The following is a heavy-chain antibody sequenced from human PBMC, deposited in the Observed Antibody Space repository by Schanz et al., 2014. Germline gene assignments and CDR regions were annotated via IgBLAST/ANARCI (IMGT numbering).Heavy chain of an antibody. CDR2: VHPGGST. CDR1: GFIVRSNY. V-gene: IGHV3-66*01. J-gene: IGHJ3*02. Sequence: VQLVESGGGLVQPGGSLRLSCAVSGFIVRSNYMTWVRQAPGKGLEWVSFVHPGGSTYYPDSVKGRFTISRDNSKNTLFLQMNSLRAEDTAVYYCARKMKLGVYGGKGHDSLDIWGQGTMVTVSS. CDR3: ARKMKLGVYGGKGHDSLDI. D-gene: IGHD4-17*01.